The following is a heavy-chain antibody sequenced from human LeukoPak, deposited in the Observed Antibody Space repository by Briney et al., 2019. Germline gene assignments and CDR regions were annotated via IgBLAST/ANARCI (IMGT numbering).Heavy chain of an antibody. CDR1: GFTFSNYA. CDR2: ITGSGDTT. CDR3: AKRNPHTSGWYEC. V-gene: IGHV3-23*01. D-gene: IGHD6-19*01. J-gene: IGHJ4*02. Sequence: GGSLRLSCVASGFTFSNYAMTWVRQAPGKGLEWVSAITGSGDTTYYADSVKGRFTISRDNSKNMLYLLMNSLRVDDTAVYFCAKRNPHTSGWYECWGQGTLVTVAS.